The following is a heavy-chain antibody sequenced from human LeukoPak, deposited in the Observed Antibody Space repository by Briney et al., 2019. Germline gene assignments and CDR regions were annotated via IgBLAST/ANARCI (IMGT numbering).Heavy chain of an antibody. D-gene: IGHD3-22*01. CDR1: GYSFVLYG. V-gene: IGHV1-18*01. CDR2: ISTYNGNT. J-gene: IGHJ3*02. CDR3: ARGGTYYYDSSGYYAAFDI. Sequence: ASVKVSCKASGYSFVLYGISWVRQAPGQGPEWMGWISTYNGNTKYAEKFQGRVTMTRDTSISTAYMELSRLRSDDTAVYYCARGGTYYYDSSGYYAAFDIWGQGTMVTVSS.